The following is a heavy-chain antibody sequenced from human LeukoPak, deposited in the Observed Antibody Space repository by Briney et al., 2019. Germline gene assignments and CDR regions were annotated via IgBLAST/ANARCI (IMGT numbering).Heavy chain of an antibody. V-gene: IGHV3-30*04. Sequence: GGSLRLSCTASGFTFGDYAMSWVRQAPGKGLEWVAVISYDGSNKYYADSVKGRFTISRDNSKNTLYLQMNSLRAEDTAVYYCAKGSSLSGSLPGRAFDIWGQGTMVTVSS. D-gene: IGHD5-12*01. J-gene: IGHJ3*02. CDR2: ISYDGSNK. CDR1: GFTFGDYA. CDR3: AKGSSLSGSLPGRAFDI.